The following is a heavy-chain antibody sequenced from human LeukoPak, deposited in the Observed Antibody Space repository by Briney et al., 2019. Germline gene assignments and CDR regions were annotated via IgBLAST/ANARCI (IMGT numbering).Heavy chain of an antibody. Sequence: GGSLRLSCAASGFTFSSYAMSWVRQAPGKGPEWVSAISGSGGSTYYADSVKGRFTISRDNSKNTLYLQMNSLRAEDTAVYYCAKRFDILGGYSDYWGQGTLVTVSS. D-gene: IGHD3-10*01. V-gene: IGHV3-23*01. J-gene: IGHJ4*02. CDR2: ISGSGGST. CDR3: AKRFDILGGYSDY. CDR1: GFTFSSYA.